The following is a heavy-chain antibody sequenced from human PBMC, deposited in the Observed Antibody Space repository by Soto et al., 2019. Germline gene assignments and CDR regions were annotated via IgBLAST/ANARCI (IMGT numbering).Heavy chain of an antibody. CDR2: IYSSGST. J-gene: IGHJ4*02. Sequence: SETLSLTCAVSGGSISGYYWSWIRQPPGKRLEWIGYIYSSGSTNYNPSLKSRVTISLDTSKNQFSLKVRSVTAADTAVYYCAREFGGSPSNLHYFDHWGQGALVTVSS. CDR1: GGSISGYY. CDR3: AREFGGSPSNLHYFDH. D-gene: IGHD3-16*01. V-gene: IGHV4-59*01.